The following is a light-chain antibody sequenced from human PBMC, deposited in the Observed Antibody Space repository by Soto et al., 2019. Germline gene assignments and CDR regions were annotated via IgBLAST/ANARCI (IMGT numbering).Light chain of an antibody. CDR3: QQSYDTPYA. Sequence: DIQMTQSPSSLSASVGDRVTITCRASQNIFTYLNWYQLKPGEAPKLLIYAASTLHSGVPSRFSGSGSGTHFTLTVISVQPEDFASYYCQQSYDTPYAFGQGTRLEI. V-gene: IGKV1-39*01. CDR1: QNIFTY. CDR2: AAS. J-gene: IGKJ2*01.